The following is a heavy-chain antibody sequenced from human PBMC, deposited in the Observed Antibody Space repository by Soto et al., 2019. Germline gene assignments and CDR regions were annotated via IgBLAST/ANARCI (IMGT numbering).Heavy chain of an antibody. V-gene: IGHV3-23*01. CDR2: ISGSGGST. CDR1: GFTFSSYA. Sequence: EVQLLESGGGLVQPGGSLRLSCAASGFTFSSYAMSWVRQAPGKGLEWVSAISGSGGSTYYADSVKGRFTISRDNSKNTLYLQINSLRAEDTAVYYFAKGRHYDILTGYYTPSYFDYWGQGTLVTVSS. J-gene: IGHJ4*02. D-gene: IGHD3-9*01. CDR3: AKGRHYDILTGYYTPSYFDY.